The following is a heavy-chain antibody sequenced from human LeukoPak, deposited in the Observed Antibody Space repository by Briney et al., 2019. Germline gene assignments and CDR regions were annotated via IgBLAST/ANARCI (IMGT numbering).Heavy chain of an antibody. CDR3: VKDQYSSGYYDFDY. CDR1: GFTFSSYG. J-gene: IGHJ4*02. V-gene: IGHV3-30*18. CDR2: ISYDGSNK. D-gene: IGHD6-19*01. Sequence: GGSLRLSCAASGFTFSSYGMHWVRQAPGKGLEWVAVISYDGSNKYYADSVKGRFTISRDNSKNTLYLQMNSLRAEDTAVCYCVKDQYSSGYYDFDYWGQGTLVTVSS.